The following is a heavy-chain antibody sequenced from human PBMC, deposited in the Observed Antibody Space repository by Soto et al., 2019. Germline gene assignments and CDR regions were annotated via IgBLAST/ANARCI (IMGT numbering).Heavy chain of an antibody. V-gene: IGHV3-23*01. CDR1: GFTFSSYA. D-gene: IGHD5-18*01. CDR3: ANLFRGYSYGFDY. Sequence: GGSLRLSCAASGFTFSSYAMSWVRQAPGKGREWVSAISGSGGSTYYADSVKGRFTISRDNSRNTLYLQMNSLRAEDTAVYYCANLFRGYSYGFDYWGQVTLVTVSS. CDR2: ISGSGGST. J-gene: IGHJ4*02.